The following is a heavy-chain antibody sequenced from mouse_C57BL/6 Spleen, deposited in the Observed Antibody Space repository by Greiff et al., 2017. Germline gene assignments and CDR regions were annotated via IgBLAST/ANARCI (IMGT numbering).Heavy chain of an antibody. Sequence: EVKLVESGGGLVKPGGSLKLSCAASGFTFSSYAMSWVRQTPENRLEWVATISAGGSYTYYPDNVKGRFTISRDNAKNNLYLQMSHLKSEDTAMYYGSSSPRWYFDVWGTGTTVTVSA. D-gene: IGHD1-1*01. J-gene: IGHJ1*03. V-gene: IGHV5-4*03. CDR2: ISAGGSYT. CDR1: GFTFSSYA. CDR3: SSSPRWYFDV.